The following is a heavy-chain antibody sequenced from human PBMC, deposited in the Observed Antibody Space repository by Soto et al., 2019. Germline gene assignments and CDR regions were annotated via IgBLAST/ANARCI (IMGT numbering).Heavy chain of an antibody. Sequence: TGGSRRLSCSASGFTFIIYAMHWVRQAPGEGLEWVAVISYDGINKYYADSVKGRFTISRDNAKNSLYLQMNSLRDEDTAVYYCARGSTIAVAGAHDAFDIWGQGTMVTVSS. CDR1: GFTFIIYA. V-gene: IGHV3-30*07. CDR3: ARGSTIAVAGAHDAFDI. J-gene: IGHJ3*02. D-gene: IGHD6-19*01. CDR2: ISYDGINK.